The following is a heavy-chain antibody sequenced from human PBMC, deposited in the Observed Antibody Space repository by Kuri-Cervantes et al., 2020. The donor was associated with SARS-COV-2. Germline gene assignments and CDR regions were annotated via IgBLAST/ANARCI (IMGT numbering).Heavy chain of an antibody. CDR2: ISYDGSNK. Sequence: GESLKISWAASGINFSYYCIHWVRQGPGKGLEWVAVISYDGSNKYYADSVKGRFTISRDNSKNTLSLKINSLSAKDTAVYYCAKARSSSWDFSVGGDYYYGMDVWGQGTTVTVSS. V-gene: IGHV3-30*18. CDR1: GINFSYYC. D-gene: IGHD6-13*01. J-gene: IGHJ6*02. CDR3: AKARSSSWDFSVGGDYYYGMDV.